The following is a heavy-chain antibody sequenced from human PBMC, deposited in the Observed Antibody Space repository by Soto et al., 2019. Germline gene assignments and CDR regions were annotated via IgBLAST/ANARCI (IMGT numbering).Heavy chain of an antibody. V-gene: IGHV2-5*02. J-gene: IGHJ5*02. CDR1: GFSLSTSGVG. CDR3: ALHLPPCSGGSCYSGPWFDP. CDR2: IYWDDDK. D-gene: IGHD2-15*01. Sequence: SGPTPVNRTQTLTLTCTFSGFSLSTSGVGVGWIRQPPGKALGWLALIYWDDDKRYSPSLKSRLTITKRTSKNQGVLTMTNMKPVEHATYLCALHLPPCSGGSCYSGPWFDPWGKGTLVTVSS.